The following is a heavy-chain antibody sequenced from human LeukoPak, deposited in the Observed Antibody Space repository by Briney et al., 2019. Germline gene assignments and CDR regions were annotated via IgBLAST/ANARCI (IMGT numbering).Heavy chain of an antibody. Sequence: GGSLRLSCAASGFTFSSYAMSWVRQAPGKGLEWVSVIYSGGSTYYADSVKGRFTISRDNSKNTLYLQMNSLRAEDTAVYYCARSGDPFDYWGQGTLVTVSS. J-gene: IGHJ4*02. CDR1: GFTFSSYA. D-gene: IGHD3-10*01. CDR3: ARSGDPFDY. CDR2: IYSGGST. V-gene: IGHV3-53*01.